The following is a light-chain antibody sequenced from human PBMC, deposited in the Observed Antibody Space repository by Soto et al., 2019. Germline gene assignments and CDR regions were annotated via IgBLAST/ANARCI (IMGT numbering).Light chain of an antibody. J-gene: IGLJ2*01. CDR2: EVN. Sequence: QSALTQPPSASGSPGQSVTISCSGTSSDVGGYNHVSWYQQHPGKAPRLMIYEVNRRPSGVPDRFSGSKSGNTASLTVSGLQAEGEADYYCSSYAGNKIIFGGGTKVTVL. V-gene: IGLV2-8*01. CDR1: SSDVGGYNH. CDR3: SSYAGNKII.